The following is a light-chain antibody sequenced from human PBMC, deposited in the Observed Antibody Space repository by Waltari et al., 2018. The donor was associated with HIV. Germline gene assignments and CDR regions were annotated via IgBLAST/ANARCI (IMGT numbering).Light chain of an antibody. V-gene: IGKV3-20*01. CDR2: GTS. CDR1: QSVGSTY. CDR3: QQYGSSPLT. J-gene: IGKJ4*01. Sequence: EIVLTQSPATLSLTSGERATLSCRASQSVGSTYLAWYQQKPGQAPRLLMYGTSSRATGTPDRFSGSGSGTDFTLTISRLEPEDVAVYYCQQYGSSPLTFGGGTKVEIK.